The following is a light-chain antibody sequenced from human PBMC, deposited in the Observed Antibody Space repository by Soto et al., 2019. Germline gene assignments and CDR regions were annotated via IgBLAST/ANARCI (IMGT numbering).Light chain of an antibody. J-gene: IGKJ2*01. V-gene: IGKV3-15*01. CDR1: QSVDTN. Sequence: EVVMTQSPATLSVSPGDRATLSCRASQSVDTNVAWYQQKPGQAPRLLVHGASTRATGVPARFTGIGSGTDFTLTIGGLQSDDFAVYYCQQYYNWPPYTFCQGTKLPIK. CDR3: QQYYNWPPYT. CDR2: GAS.